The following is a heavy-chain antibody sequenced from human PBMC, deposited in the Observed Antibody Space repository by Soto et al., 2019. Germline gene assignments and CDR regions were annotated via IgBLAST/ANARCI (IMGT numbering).Heavy chain of an antibody. CDR3: ARRTERRGYFDY. CDR2: IYYSGST. D-gene: IGHD1-1*01. Sequence: SETLSLTCTVSGGSISSYYWSWIRQPPGKGLEWIGYIYYSGSTNYNPSLKSRVTISVDTSKNRFSLKLSSVTAADTAVYYCARRTERRGYFDYWGQGTLVTVSS. V-gene: IGHV4-59*08. J-gene: IGHJ4*02. CDR1: GGSISSYY.